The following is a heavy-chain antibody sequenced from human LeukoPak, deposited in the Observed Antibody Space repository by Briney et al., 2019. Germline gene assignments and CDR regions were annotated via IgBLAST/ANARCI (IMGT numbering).Heavy chain of an antibody. D-gene: IGHD1-1*01. V-gene: IGHV3-7*01. CDR1: GFTFSSYW. J-gene: IGHJ4*02. CDR3: ARWRGRQSEFDY. CDR2: IKEDESDE. Sequence: GGSLRLSCEASGFTFSSYWVSWVRQAPGKGLEWVAHIKEDESDEYYVDSVRGRFTASRDNAKNSVNLQMNSLRVEDTAVYYCARWRGRQSEFDYWGQGTLVTVSS.